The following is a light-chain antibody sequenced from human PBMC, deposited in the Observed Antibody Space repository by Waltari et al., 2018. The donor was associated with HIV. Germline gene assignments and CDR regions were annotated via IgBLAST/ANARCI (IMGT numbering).Light chain of an antibody. CDR2: GKN. J-gene: IGLJ3*02. CDR1: GLRTYY. Sequence: SSELTQDPAVSVALGQTVRITCQGDGLRTYYASWYQQQPGQAPALVTYGKNIRPSRITDRFSGSRSGNTTSLTITGAQAEDEADYYCGSRDSSGDRLVFGGGTKLTVL. CDR3: GSRDSSGDRLV. V-gene: IGLV3-19*01.